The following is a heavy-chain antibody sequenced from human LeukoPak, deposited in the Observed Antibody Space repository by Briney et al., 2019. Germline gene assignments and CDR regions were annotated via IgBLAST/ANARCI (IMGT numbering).Heavy chain of an antibody. V-gene: IGHV3-48*03. J-gene: IGHJ4*02. Sequence: GESLRLSCAASGFTFSNYEMSWVRQAPGKGLEWLSYISSTATIIYYADSVKGRFTISRDNAKNSLYLQMNSLSAEDTAVYYCASRALIEAGKGYYFDYWGQGALVTVSS. CDR2: ISSTATII. CDR1: GFTFSNYE. CDR3: ASRALIEAGKGYYFDY. D-gene: IGHD6-13*01.